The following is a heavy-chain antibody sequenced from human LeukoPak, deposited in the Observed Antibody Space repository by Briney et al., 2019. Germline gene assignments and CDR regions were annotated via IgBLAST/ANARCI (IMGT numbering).Heavy chain of an antibody. CDR2: IRSKAYGETA. D-gene: IGHD1-1*01. J-gene: IGHJ4*02. V-gene: IGHV3-49*03. CDR1: GFTFGDYA. CDR3: TRDRGAYNLYDY. Sequence: GGSLRLSCTASGFTFGDYAMSWIRQAPGKGLEWVGFIRSKAYGETADYAASVKGRFTISRDDSKAIAYLQMNSLKTEDTAVYHCTRDRGAYNLYDYWGQGALVTVSS.